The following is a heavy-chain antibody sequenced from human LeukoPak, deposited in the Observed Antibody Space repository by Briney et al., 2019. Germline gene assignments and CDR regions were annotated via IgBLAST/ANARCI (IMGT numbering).Heavy chain of an antibody. V-gene: IGHV4-34*01. CDR2: INHSGST. J-gene: IGHJ6*02. CDR1: GGSFSGYY. Sequence: SETLSLTCAVYGGSFSGYYWSWIRQPPGKGLEWIGEINHSGSTNYNPSLKSRVTISVATSKNQFSLKLSSVTAADTAVYYCARFEAVYYYGMDVWGQGTTVTVSS. D-gene: IGHD6-19*01. CDR3: ARFEAVYYYGMDV.